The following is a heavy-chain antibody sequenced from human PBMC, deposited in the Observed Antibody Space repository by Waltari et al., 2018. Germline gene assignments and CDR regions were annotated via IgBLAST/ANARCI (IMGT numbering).Heavy chain of an antibody. CDR2: INSDGSTT. V-gene: IGHV3-74*01. D-gene: IGHD3-22*01. Sequence: EEQLVESGGGLAQPGESLSLSCAASGFTFSRYWMDWVRHAPRKGLVWVSRINSDGSTTTYADSVKGRFTISRDNGKNTLYVQMNRLRAEDTAVYYCARVATKTYSSPVPGRPYYYGMDVWGQGTTVTVSS. CDR3: ARVATKTYSSPVPGRPYYYGMDV. CDR1: GFTFSRYW. J-gene: IGHJ6*02.